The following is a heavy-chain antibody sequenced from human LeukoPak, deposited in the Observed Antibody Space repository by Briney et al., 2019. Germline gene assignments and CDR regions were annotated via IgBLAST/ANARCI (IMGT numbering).Heavy chain of an antibody. J-gene: IGHJ5*02. V-gene: IGHV4-59*01. D-gene: IGHD3-3*01. Sequence: SETLSLTCTVSGGSISSYYWSWIRQPPGKGLEWIGYIYYSGSTNYNPSLKSRVTISVDTSKNQFSLKLSSVTAADTAVYYCARGRKSSTLESDPWGQGTLVTVSS. CDR2: IYYSGST. CDR1: GGSISSYY. CDR3: ARGRKSSTLESDP.